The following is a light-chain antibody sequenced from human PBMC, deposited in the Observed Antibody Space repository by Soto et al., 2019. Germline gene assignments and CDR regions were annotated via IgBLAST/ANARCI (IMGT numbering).Light chain of an antibody. CDR2: DAS. Sequence: EIVFTQSPATLSLSPGERATLCCGASQSVSSSFLAWYQQKPGLAPRLLIYDASSRATGIPDRFSGSGSGTDFTLTISRLEPEDFAVYYCQQYGSSPPTFGQGTKVDIK. CDR1: QSVSSSF. CDR3: QQYGSSPPT. V-gene: IGKV3D-20*01. J-gene: IGKJ1*01.